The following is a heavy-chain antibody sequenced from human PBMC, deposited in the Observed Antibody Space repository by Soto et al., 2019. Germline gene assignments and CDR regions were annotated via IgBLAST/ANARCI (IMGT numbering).Heavy chain of an antibody. CDR3: ARGENRYGYGMDV. D-gene: IGHD5-18*01. CDR1: GGSISSSNW. Sequence: QVHLQELGPGLVKPSGTLSLTCAVSGGSISSSNWWSWVRQPPGKGLERIGEIYHSGSTNYNPSLKSRDTISVDKCKNQLSLMLSSVTAPDTAVDYCARGENRYGYGMDVWVQWTTVTVSS. J-gene: IGHJ6*02. CDR2: IYHSGST. V-gene: IGHV4-4*02.